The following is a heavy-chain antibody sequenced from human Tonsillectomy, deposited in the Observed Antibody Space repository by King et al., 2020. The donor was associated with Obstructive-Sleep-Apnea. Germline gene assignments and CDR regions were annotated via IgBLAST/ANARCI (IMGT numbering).Heavy chain of an antibody. D-gene: IGHD1-26*01. Sequence: VQLVESGGGLVQPGGSLRLSCAASGFTFNSYSMNWLRQAPGKGLEWVSYITTSRDTIYYADSVKGRFTISRDNAKNSLYLQMNSLRAEDTAVYYCARYGAGGTYALWGQGILVTVSS. CDR1: GFTFNSYS. CDR2: ITTSRDTI. J-gene: IGHJ4*02. V-gene: IGHV3-48*04. CDR3: ARYGAGGTYAL.